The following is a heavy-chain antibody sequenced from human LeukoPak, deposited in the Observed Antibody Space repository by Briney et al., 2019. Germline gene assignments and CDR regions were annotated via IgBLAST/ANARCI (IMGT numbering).Heavy chain of an antibody. J-gene: IGHJ4*02. D-gene: IGHD6-19*01. Sequence: PGGSLRLSCAASGFTFSIYEMNWVRQAPGKGLEWVSCISSYSYIYYADSVKGRFAISRDNAKNSLYLQMNSLRAEDTAVYYCARDLAVAGTGGFDYWGQGTLVTVSS. CDR3: ARDLAVAGTGGFDY. CDR2: ISSYSYI. V-gene: IGHV3-21*01. CDR1: GFTFSIYE.